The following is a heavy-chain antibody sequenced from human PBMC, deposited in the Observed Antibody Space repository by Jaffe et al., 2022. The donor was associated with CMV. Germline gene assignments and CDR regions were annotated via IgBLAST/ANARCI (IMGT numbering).Heavy chain of an antibody. J-gene: IGHJ3*02. CDR3: AREGYNSGNAFDI. V-gene: IGHV4-59*01. CDR2: ISYSGST. Sequence: QVQLQESGPGLVKPSETLSLTCTVSGGSIGSYYWSWIRQAPGKGLEWIGYISYSGSTSYNPALKSRVTISLDTSKNQFSLSLRSVTAADTAMYYCAREGYNSGNAFDIWGQGTMVAVSS. CDR1: GGSIGSYY. D-gene: IGHD5-18*01.